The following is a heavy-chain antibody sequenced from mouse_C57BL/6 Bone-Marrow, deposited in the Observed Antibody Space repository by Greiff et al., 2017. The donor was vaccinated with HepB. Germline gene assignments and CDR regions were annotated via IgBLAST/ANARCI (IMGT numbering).Heavy chain of an antibody. CDR3: ARRYYGIFYAMDY. D-gene: IGHD2-1*01. CDR1: GYTFTSYT. J-gene: IGHJ4*01. V-gene: IGHV1-4*01. CDR2: INPSSGYT. Sequence: VQLQQSGAELARPGASVKMSCKASGYTFTSYTMHWVKQRPGQGLEWIGYINPSSGYTKYNQKFKDKATLTADQSSSTAYMQLSSLTSEDSAVYYCARRYYGIFYAMDYWGQGTSVTVSS.